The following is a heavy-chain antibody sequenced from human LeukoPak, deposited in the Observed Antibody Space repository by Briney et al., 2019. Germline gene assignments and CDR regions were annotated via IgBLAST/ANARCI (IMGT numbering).Heavy chain of an antibody. Sequence: ASVKVSCEASGYTFTGYYMHWVRQAPGQGLEWMGRINPNSGGTNYAQKFQGRVTMTRDTSISTAYMELSRLRSDDTAVYYCARGEMYYDSSGYNYWGQGTLVTVSS. CDR2: INPNSGGT. CDR3: ARGEMYYDSSGYNY. J-gene: IGHJ4*02. V-gene: IGHV1-2*06. CDR1: GYTFTGYY. D-gene: IGHD3-22*01.